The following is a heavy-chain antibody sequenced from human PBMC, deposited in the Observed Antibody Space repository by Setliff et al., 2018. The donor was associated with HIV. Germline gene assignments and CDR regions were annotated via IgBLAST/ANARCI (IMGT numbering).Heavy chain of an antibody. CDR1: GASISSNSYY. CDR2: IYYNGNT. D-gene: IGHD3-10*01. CDR3: ARARGPPLPVLDF. J-gene: IGHJ4*02. V-gene: IGHV4-39*07. Sequence: PSETLSLTCSVSGASISSNSYYWGWIRQPPGKGLEWVGSIYYNGNTFYNQSLQSRVTISVDKSKSQFSLKLNSVTAADTAVYFCARARGPPLPVLDFWGPGTLVTVSS.